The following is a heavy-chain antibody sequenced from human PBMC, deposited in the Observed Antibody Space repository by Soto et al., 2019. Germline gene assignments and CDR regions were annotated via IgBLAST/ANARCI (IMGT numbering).Heavy chain of an antibody. Sequence: EVHLLESGGGLVPPGGSLRLSCAASGFTVTSYAMSWVRQAPGKGLEWVSLVSGTGDSTHYANSVRGRFTISRDDSKATLYLQMSGLRAEDTAVYYCAKTITLSPSDDSRGRGALIDHWGQGTLVTVSS. D-gene: IGHD6-19*01. V-gene: IGHV3-23*01. J-gene: IGHJ4*02. CDR2: VSGTGDST. CDR1: GFTVTSYA. CDR3: AKTITLSPSDDSRGRGALIDH.